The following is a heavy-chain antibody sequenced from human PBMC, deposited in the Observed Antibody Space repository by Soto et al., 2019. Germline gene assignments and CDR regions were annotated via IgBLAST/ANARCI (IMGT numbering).Heavy chain of an antibody. V-gene: IGHV2-5*02. CDR2: IYWDDDK. CDR3: AHSNPDDYIWGSYRADAFDI. J-gene: IGHJ3*02. Sequence: QITLKESGPTLVKPTQTLTLTCTFSGFSLSTSGVGVGWIRQPPGKALEWLALIYWDDDKRYSPSLKSRLTITKDTSKNQVVLTMTNMDPVDTATYDCAHSNPDDYIWGSYRADAFDIWGQGTMVTVSS. CDR1: GFSLSTSGVG. D-gene: IGHD3-16*02.